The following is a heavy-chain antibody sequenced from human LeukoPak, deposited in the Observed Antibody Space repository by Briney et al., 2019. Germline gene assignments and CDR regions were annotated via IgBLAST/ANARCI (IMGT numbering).Heavy chain of an antibody. CDR2: ISSSGSTI. CDR1: GFTFSSYE. CDR3: ARDRGGSGWFN. V-gene: IGHV3-48*03. D-gene: IGHD6-19*01. Sequence: GGSLRLSCAASGFTFSSYEMNWVRQAPGKGLEWVSYISSSGSTIYYADSVKGRFAISRDNAKNSLYLQMNSLRAEDTAVYYCARDRGGSGWFNWGQGTLVTVSS. J-gene: IGHJ4*02.